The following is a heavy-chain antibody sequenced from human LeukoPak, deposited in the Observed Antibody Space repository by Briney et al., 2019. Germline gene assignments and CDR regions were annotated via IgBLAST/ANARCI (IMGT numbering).Heavy chain of an antibody. CDR2: MSRSGDII. CDR1: GFTFSDYN. J-gene: IGHJ4*02. CDR3: ATGIRERGFDS. Sequence: GGSLRLSCAASGFTFSDYNMNWVRQVPGKGLESVSYMSRSGDIIYYADSVKGRFTISRDNAKNSLYLQMNSLRAEDTALYFCATGIRERGFDSWGQGTLVTVSS. V-gene: IGHV3-48*01. D-gene: IGHD1-1*01.